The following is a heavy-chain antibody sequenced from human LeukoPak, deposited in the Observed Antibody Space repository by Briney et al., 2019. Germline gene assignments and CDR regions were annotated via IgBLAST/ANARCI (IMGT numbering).Heavy chain of an antibody. V-gene: IGHV1-69*01. J-gene: IGHJ4*02. CDR1: GGTFGSYA. CDR3: STNSRVASTSGLNY. CDR2: ITPIFGAA. Sequence: SVKVSCKASGGTFGSYAITWVGQAPGQGLEWMGEITPIFGAANYAQTFQGRVTITADESTSTVFMELSSLRSDDTAFYYCSTNSRVASTSGLNYRGQGTLVTVSS. D-gene: IGHD4-23*01.